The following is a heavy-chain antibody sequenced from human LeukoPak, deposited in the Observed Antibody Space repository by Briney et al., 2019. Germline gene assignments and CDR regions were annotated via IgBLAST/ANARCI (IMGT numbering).Heavy chain of an antibody. V-gene: IGHV3-53*01. D-gene: IGHD4-17*01. CDR3: ARVDGDYVGY. CDR1: GFTVSSNY. J-gene: IGHJ4*02. Sequence: GGSLRLSCAASGFTVSSNYMSWVRQAPGKGLEWVSVIYSGGSTYYADSVKGRFTISGDNSKNTLYPKMNSLRAEDTAVYYCARVDGDYVGYWGQGTLVTVSS. CDR2: IYSGGST.